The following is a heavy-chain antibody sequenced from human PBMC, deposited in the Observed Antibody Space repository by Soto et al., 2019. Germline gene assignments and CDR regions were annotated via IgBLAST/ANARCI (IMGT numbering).Heavy chain of an antibody. CDR3: ARDGGRHSGGIDY. Sequence: QVQLVQSGAEVKKPGSSVKVSCKASGGTFSSYSINWVRQAPGQGLEWMGEIIPIFGTANYAQKFQGRVTLAADECTSTAYMELRSLRSEDTAVYYCARDGGRHSGGIDYWGQGTLVTVSS. D-gene: IGHD1-26*01. V-gene: IGHV1-69*01. CDR2: IIPIFGTA. CDR1: GGTFSSYS. J-gene: IGHJ4*02.